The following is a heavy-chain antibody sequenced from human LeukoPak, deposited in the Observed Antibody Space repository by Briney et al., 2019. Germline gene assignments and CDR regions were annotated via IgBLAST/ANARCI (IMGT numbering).Heavy chain of an antibody. CDR3: ARGTTVRGLDY. J-gene: IGHJ4*02. D-gene: IGHD4-11*01. CDR1: GGSMSVYY. Sequence: SSETLSLTCNVSGGSMSVYYWNWIRQPPGKGLEWIGYIYSSGSTNYNPSLKSRVTISVDTSKNQFSLKLNSVTAADTAVYYCARGTTVRGLDYWGQGSLVTVSS. V-gene: IGHV4-59*01. CDR2: IYSSGST.